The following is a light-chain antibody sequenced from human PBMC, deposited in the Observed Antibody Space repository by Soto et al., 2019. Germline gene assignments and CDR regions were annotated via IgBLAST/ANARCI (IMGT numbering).Light chain of an antibody. CDR1: SSNIGRNT. CDR2: NSN. J-gene: IGLJ3*02. V-gene: IGLV1-44*01. CDR3: AAWDDNLAGWV. Sequence: QSVLTQPPSESGTPGQRVTISCSGSSSNIGRNTVNWYQQVPGTAPKLLIDNSNQRPSGVPDRFSGSKSGTSASLAISGLQSEDEADYYCAAWDDNLAGWVFGGGTKVTVL.